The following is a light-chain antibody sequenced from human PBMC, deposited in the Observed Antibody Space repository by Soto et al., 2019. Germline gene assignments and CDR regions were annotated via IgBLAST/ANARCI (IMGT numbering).Light chain of an antibody. Sequence: EIQMTQSPSTLSASVGDSVTITCRASQSINKWLAWYQQKPGKAPNLLIFDASNLRSGVPSRFSGSGFGTEFTLIISSLQPEDVANYYFQQYNSDSSFGGGTKVEIK. CDR1: QSINKW. V-gene: IGKV1-5*01. J-gene: IGKJ4*01. CDR2: DAS. CDR3: QQYNSDSS.